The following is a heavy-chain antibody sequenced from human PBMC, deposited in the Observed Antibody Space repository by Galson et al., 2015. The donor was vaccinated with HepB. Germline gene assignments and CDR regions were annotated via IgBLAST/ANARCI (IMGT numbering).Heavy chain of an antibody. J-gene: IGHJ3*02. D-gene: IGHD1-26*01. CDR3: ARLAISSGGADAFDI. CDR2: IIPIFGTA. CDR1: GGTFSSYA. V-gene: IGHV1-69*13. Sequence: SVKVSCKASGGTFSSYAISWVRQAPGQGLEWMGGIIPIFGTANYAQKFQGRVTITADESTSTAYMELSSLRSEDTAVYYCARLAISSGGADAFDIWGQGTMVTVSS.